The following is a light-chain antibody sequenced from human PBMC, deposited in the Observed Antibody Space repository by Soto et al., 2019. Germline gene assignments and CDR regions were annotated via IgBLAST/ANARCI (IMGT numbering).Light chain of an antibody. Sequence: DIVLTQSPGTLSLSPGERATLSCRASQSVSSNYLAWYQRKPVQAPRLLIYGASSRATDIPNRFSGSGSGTDFTLTITRLDPEDFAVYFCQQYGGSPPTFGQGTKLEFK. CDR1: QSVSSNY. CDR3: QQYGGSPPT. V-gene: IGKV3-20*01. CDR2: GAS. J-gene: IGKJ1*01.